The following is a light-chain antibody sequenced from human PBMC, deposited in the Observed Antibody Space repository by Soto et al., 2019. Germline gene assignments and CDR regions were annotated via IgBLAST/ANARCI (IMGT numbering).Light chain of an antibody. CDR2: DVS. Sequence: QSALNQPASVSGSPGQSITISCTGTSSDVGGYNYVSWYQQHPGKAPKLMIYDVSDRPSGVSNRFSGSKSGNTASLTISGLQAEDGADYYSSSYTSRGTLDIFGTGTKVT. J-gene: IGLJ1*01. CDR3: SSYTSRGTLDI. V-gene: IGLV2-14*01. CDR1: SSDVGGYNY.